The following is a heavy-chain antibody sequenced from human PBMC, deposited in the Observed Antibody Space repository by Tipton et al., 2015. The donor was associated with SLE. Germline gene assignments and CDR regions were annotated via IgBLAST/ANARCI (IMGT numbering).Heavy chain of an antibody. D-gene: IGHD3-22*01. CDR1: GFTFSSYA. CDR2: IYYSGIT. CDR3: ARPYYDSSAADY. V-gene: IGHV4-59*01. Sequence: LRLSCAASGFTFSSYAMSWVRQPPGKGLEWIGYIYYSGITNYNPSLKSRVTISVDTSKNQFSLKLSSVTAADTAMYYCARPYYDSSAADYWGQGTLVTVSS. J-gene: IGHJ4*02.